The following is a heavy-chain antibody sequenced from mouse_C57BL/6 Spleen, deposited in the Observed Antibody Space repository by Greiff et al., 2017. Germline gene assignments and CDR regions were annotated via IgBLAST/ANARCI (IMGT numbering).Heavy chain of an antibody. V-gene: IGHV1-50*01. CDR3: ARGVNWDYFDY. D-gene: IGHD4-1*01. J-gene: IGHJ2*01. CDR1: GYTFTSYW. CDR2: IDPSGGYT. Sequence: QVQLQQPGAELVKPGASVKLSCKASGYTFTSYWMQWVKQRPGQGLEWIGEIDPSGGYTNYNQKVKGKATLTVDTASSTAYLQLSSLTSEDTAVYYCARGVNWDYFDYWGQGTTLTVSS.